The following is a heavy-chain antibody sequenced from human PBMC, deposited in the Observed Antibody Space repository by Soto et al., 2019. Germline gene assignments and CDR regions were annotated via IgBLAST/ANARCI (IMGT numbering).Heavy chain of an antibody. CDR2: IYYSGST. D-gene: IGHD3-3*01. CDR1: GGSISSGGYY. CDR3: ARGEATYYDFWSGYYGGAGQFDY. Sequence: PSETLSLTCTVSGGSISSGGYYWSWIRQHPGKGLEWIGYIYYSGSTYYNPSLESRVTISVDTSKNQFSLKLSSVTAADTAVYYCARGEATYYDFWSGYYGGAGQFDYWGQGTLVTVSS. V-gene: IGHV4-31*03. J-gene: IGHJ4*02.